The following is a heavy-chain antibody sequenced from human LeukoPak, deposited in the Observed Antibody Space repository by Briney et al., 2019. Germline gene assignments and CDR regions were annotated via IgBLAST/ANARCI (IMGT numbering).Heavy chain of an antibody. CDR3: VRQTYSSGAYYFDY. D-gene: IGHD3-22*01. J-gene: IGHJ4*02. CDR2: IFYTGSS. CDR1: GGSLSGYY. Sequence: SETLTLTCIVSGGSLSGYYWSWIRQPPGKGLEWIGYIFYTGSSKYNPSLKSRVTMSVDTSKNQFSLNLSSVTAADTAVYYCVRQTYSSGAYYFDYSGQGTLVTVSS. V-gene: IGHV4-59*08.